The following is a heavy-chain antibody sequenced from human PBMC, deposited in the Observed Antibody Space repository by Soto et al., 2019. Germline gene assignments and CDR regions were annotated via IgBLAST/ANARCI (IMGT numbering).Heavy chain of an antibody. Sequence: QVQLQESGPGLVKPSQTLSLTCTVSGGSISSGGYYWSWIRQHPGKGLEWIGYIYYSGSTYYNPSLKSRVTISVDTSKNQFSLKLSSVTAADTAVYYCARSTSHHTYYYGSGSHKDFDYWGQGTLVTVSS. CDR3: ARSTSHHTYYYGSGSHKDFDY. CDR2: IYYSGST. D-gene: IGHD3-10*01. CDR1: GGSISSGGYY. J-gene: IGHJ4*02. V-gene: IGHV4-31*03.